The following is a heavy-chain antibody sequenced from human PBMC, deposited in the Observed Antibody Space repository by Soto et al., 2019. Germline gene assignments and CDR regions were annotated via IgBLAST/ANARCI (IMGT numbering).Heavy chain of an antibody. Sequence: ASVKVSCKASGYTFTSSGFTWVRQAPGQGLEWMGWISAYDGNTKYAQKLQGRVTMTTDTSTSTAYMELRSLRSDDTAVYYCARAVPYSVGARLDYWGQGTLVTVSS. CDR1: GYTFTSSG. CDR2: ISAYDGNT. CDR3: ARAVPYSVGARLDY. D-gene: IGHD1-26*01. J-gene: IGHJ4*02. V-gene: IGHV1-18*01.